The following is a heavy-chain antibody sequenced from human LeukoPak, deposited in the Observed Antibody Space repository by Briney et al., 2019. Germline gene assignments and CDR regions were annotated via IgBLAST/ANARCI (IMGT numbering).Heavy chain of an antibody. CDR2: IRSKAYGGTT. Sequence: PGGSLRLSCTASGFTFGDYAMSWVRQAPGKGLELVGFIRSKAYGGTTEYAASVKGRFTISRDDSKSIAYLQMNSLKTEDTAVYYCTREDIFATQTGYSYGRYYYYYYMDVWGKGTTVTVSS. V-gene: IGHV3-49*04. CDR3: TREDIFATQTGYSYGRYYYYYYMDV. J-gene: IGHJ6*03. D-gene: IGHD5-18*01. CDR1: GFTFGDYA.